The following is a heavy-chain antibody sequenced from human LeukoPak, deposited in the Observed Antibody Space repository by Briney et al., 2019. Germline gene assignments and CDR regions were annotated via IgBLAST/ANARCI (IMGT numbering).Heavy chain of an antibody. CDR3: AKESHYYDFWSGYYQVYYYMDV. D-gene: IGHD3-3*01. V-gene: IGHV3-43D*03. J-gene: IGHJ6*03. CDR2: ISWDGGST. Sequence: PGGSLRLSCAASGFTLDDYAMHWVRQAPGKGLEWVSLISWDGGSTYYADSVKGRFTISRDNSKNSLYPQMNSLRAEDTALYYCAKESHYYDFWSGYYQVYYYMDVWGKGTTVTVSS. CDR1: GFTLDDYA.